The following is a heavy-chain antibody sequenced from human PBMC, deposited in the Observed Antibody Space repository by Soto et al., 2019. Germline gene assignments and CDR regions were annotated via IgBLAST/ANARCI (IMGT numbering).Heavy chain of an antibody. CDR2: IYYSGST. CDR1: GGSSSGYY. J-gene: IGHJ6*03. CDR3: ARERYCSSTSCYDNPYYYYYYMDV. D-gene: IGHD2-2*01. V-gene: IGHV4-31*11. Sequence: SETLSLTCAVYGGSSSGYYWSWIRQHPGKGLEWIGYIYYSGSTYYNPSLKSRVTISVDTSKNQFSLKLSSVTAADTAVYYCARERYCSSTSCYDNPYYYYYYMDVWGKGTTVTVSS.